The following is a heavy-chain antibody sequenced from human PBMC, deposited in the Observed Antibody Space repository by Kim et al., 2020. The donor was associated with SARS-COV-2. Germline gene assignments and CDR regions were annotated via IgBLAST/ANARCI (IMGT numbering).Heavy chain of an antibody. J-gene: IGHJ4*02. D-gene: IGHD2-15*01. Sequence: GGSLRLSCAASGFTFSDYVMNWVRQAPGMGLEWVSTVTDGDTEYYADSVKGRFTVSRDNSENTLYLQMNSLRADDTAVYYCAKKSLPVTASHTPANYFDYWGQGTLVTVSS. V-gene: IGHV3-23*01. CDR2: VTDGDTE. CDR3: AKKSLPVTASHTPANYFDY. CDR1: GFTFSDYV.